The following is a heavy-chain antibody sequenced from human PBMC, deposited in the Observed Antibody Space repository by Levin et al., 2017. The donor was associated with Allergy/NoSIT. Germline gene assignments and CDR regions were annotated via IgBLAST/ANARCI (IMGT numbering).Heavy chain of an antibody. CDR3: ARGSSGYYRIDY. CDR1: GYTFASYY. CDR2: ISPNSSDT. Sequence: ASVKVSCKASGYTFASYYIHWVRQAPGQGLDWMGWISPNSSDTNIAPRFQGRVTMTRDTSISTAFMELNGLRSDDTAVYYCARGSSGYYRIDYWGQGTLVTVSS. V-gene: IGHV1-2*02. J-gene: IGHJ4*02. D-gene: IGHD6-19*01.